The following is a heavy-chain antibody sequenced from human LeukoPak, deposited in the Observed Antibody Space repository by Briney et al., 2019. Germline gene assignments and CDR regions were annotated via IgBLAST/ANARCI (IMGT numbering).Heavy chain of an antibody. CDR2: ISAYNGNT. V-gene: IGHV1-18*01. Sequence: ASVKVSCKASGYTFTSYGISWVRQAPGQGLEWMGWISAYNGNTNYAQKLQGRVTMTTDTSTSTAYMELRSLRSDDTAVYYCARDQDYDFWSGYSHTYFDYWGQGTLVTVSS. J-gene: IGHJ4*02. D-gene: IGHD3-3*01. CDR3: ARDQDYDFWSGYSHTYFDY. CDR1: GYTFTSYG.